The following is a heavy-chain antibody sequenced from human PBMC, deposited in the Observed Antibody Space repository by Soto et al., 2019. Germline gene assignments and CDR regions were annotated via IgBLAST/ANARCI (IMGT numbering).Heavy chain of an antibody. D-gene: IGHD1-26*01. CDR1: GGTFSSYA. CDR3: IHSGSYYFDY. Sequence: ASVKVSCKASGGTFSSYAISWVRQAPGQGLEWMGGIIPIFGTANYAQKFQGRVTITADESTSTAYMELSSLRSEDTAVYYCIHSGSYYFDYWGQGTLVTVSS. CDR2: IIPIFGTA. J-gene: IGHJ4*02. V-gene: IGHV1-69*13.